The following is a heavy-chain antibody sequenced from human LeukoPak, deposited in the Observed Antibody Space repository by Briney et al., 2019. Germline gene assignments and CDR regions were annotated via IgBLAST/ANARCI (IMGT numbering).Heavy chain of an antibody. V-gene: IGHV3-53*01. CDR1: GFTVSSNY. J-gene: IGHJ6*04. Sequence: PGGSLRLSCAASGFTVSSNYMSWVRQAPGKGLEWVSVICSGGSTYYADSVKGRFTISRDNSKNTLYLQMNSLRAEDTAVYYCARVAATLYYYGMDVWGKGTTVTVSS. CDR2: ICSGGST. CDR3: ARVAATLYYYGMDV. D-gene: IGHD2-15*01.